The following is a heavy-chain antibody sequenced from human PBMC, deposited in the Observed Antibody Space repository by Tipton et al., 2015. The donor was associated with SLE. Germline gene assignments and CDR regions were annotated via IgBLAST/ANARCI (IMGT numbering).Heavy chain of an antibody. CDR2: IYYSGST. Sequence: TLSLTCTVSGGSISSSSYYWGWIRQPPGKGLEWIGSIYYSGSTYYNPSLQSRVTISVDTSKNQFSLKLSSVTAADTAVYYCASTLDSSSVKDWGQGTLVTVSS. D-gene: IGHD6-13*01. V-gene: IGHV4-39*07. CDR3: ASTLDSSSVKD. CDR1: GGSISSSSYY. J-gene: IGHJ4*02.